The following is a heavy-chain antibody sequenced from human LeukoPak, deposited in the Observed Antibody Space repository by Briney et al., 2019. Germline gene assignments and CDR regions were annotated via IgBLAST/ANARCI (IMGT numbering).Heavy chain of an antibody. J-gene: IGHJ4*02. Sequence: KISRMGSGYTLTRYYMYTVRHAPEPGLEWGGIIEPSGGSTSYAQKLQGRVTMTRDTSTSTVYMELSSLRSEDTAVYYCARDPYGSGSYLFDYWGQGTLVTVSS. D-gene: IGHD3-10*01. CDR3: ARDPYGSGSYLFDY. CDR2: IEPSGGST. CDR1: GYTLTRYY. V-gene: IGHV1-46*01.